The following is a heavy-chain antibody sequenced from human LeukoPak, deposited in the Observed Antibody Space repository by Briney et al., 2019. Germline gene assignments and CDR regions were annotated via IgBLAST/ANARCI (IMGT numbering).Heavy chain of an antibody. J-gene: IGHJ4*02. CDR2: INHSGST. V-gene: IGHV4-34*01. D-gene: IGHD3-10*01. CDR3: ARAARRFGDCFDY. CDR1: GGSFSGYY. Sequence: SETLSLTCAVYGGSFSGYYWSWIRQPPGRGLEWIGEINHSGSTNYNPSLKSRVTISVGTSKNQFSLKLSSVTAADTAVYYCARAARRFGDCFDYWGQGTLVTVSS.